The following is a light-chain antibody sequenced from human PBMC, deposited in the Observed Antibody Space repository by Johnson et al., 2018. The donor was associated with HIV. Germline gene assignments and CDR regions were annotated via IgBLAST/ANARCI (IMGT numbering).Light chain of an antibody. V-gene: IGLV1-51*02. CDR3: GTWDSSLSAPRYV. CDR1: SSDMGNYA. J-gene: IGLJ1*01. Sequence: QSVLTQPPSVSAAPGQKVTISCSGSSSDMGNYAVSWYQQLPGTAPKLLIYENNKRPSGIPDRFSGSKSGTSATLGITGLQTGDEADYYSGTWDSSLSAPRYVFGTGTKVTVL. CDR2: ENN.